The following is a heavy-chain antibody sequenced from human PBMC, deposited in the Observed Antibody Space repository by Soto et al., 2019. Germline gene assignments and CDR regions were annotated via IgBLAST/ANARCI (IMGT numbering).Heavy chain of an antibody. CDR2: IYYSGST. Sequence: QLQLQESGLGLVKPSETLSLTCTVSGGSISSSSYYWGWIRQPPGKGLEWIGSIYYSGSTYYNPSLKSRVTISVDTSKNQFSLKLSSVTAADTAVYYCATPPFDYYAHYYMDVWGKGTTVTVSS. CDR3: ATPPFDYYAHYYMDV. V-gene: IGHV4-39*01. CDR1: GGSISSSSYY. J-gene: IGHJ6*03. D-gene: IGHD3-10*01.